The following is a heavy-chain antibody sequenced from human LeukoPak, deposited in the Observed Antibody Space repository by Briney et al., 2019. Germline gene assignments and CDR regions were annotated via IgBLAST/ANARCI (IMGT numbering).Heavy chain of an antibody. CDR1: GYTFTRYY. CDR2: INPGSGST. J-gene: IGHJ4*02. D-gene: IGHD3-22*01. CDR3: ARYYDSSACLDY. V-gene: IGHV1-46*01. Sequence: ASVTVSCKASGYTFTRYYMHWVRQAPGLGLEWMGIINPGSGSTSYAQKFQGRVTMTRDTSTSTVYMELSSLRSEDTAVYYCARYYDSSACLDYWGQGTLVTVSS.